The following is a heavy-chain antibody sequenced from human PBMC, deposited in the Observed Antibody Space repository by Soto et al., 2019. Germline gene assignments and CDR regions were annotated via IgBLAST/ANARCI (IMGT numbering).Heavy chain of an antibody. CDR1: GGTFNRHA. D-gene: IGHD1-26*01. Sequence: GGSLRLSCAVSGGTFNRHAINWVRQAPGKGLEWVAVISFDGKNEYYGDSVEGRFTVSRENFNNTVYLQMNSLRGEDTAVYFCARDRWEQAPPRYYYGMDVWGQGTTVTVSS. CDR2: ISFDGKNE. J-gene: IGHJ6*02. CDR3: ARDRWEQAPPRYYYGMDV. V-gene: IGHV3-30*04.